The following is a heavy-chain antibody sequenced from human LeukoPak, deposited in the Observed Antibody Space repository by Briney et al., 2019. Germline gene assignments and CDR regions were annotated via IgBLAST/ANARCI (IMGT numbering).Heavy chain of an antibody. CDR1: GFTFSSYG. D-gene: IGHD6-13*01. CDR3: ARDSSSWSPNFDY. CDR2: IWYDGSNK. V-gene: IGHV3-33*01. J-gene: IGHJ4*02. Sequence: GGSLRLSCAASGFTFSSYGMHWVRQAPGKGLEWVAVIWYDGSNKYYADSVKSRFTISRDNSKNTLYLQMNSLRAEDTAVYCCARDSSSWSPNFDYWGQGTLVTVSS.